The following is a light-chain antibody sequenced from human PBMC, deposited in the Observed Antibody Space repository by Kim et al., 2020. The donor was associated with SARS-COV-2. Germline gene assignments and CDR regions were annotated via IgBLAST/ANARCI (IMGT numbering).Light chain of an antibody. CDR1: QNINKW. V-gene: IGKV1-5*01. CDR2: GAS. CDR3: QQYSSYTLT. J-gene: IGKJ4*01. Sequence: DIQMTQSPPTLSASVGDRVTITCRASQNINKWLAWYKQKPGKAPRLLIHGASTLESGVPSRFSGSGSGTEFTLTISSLQPDDFATYYCQQYSSYTLTFGEGTRVEIK.